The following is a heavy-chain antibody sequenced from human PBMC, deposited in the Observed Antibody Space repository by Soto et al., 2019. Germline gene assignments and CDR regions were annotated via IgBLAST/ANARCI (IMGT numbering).Heavy chain of an antibody. CDR1: GGSISSSSYY. D-gene: IGHD2-2*01. J-gene: IGHJ4*02. V-gene: IGHV4-39*01. CDR2: IYYSGST. CDR3: ARHWEVPAAIAVLDYFDY. Sequence: PSETLSLTCTVSGGSISSSSYYWGWIRQPPGKGLEWIGSIYYSGSTYYNPSLKSRVTISVDTSKNQISLKLSSVTAADTAVYYCARHWEVPAAIAVLDYFDYWGQGTLVTVSS.